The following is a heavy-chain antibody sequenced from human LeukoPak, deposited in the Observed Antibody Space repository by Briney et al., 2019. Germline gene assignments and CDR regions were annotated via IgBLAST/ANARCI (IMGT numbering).Heavy chain of an antibody. D-gene: IGHD2-15*01. Sequence: PGGSLRLSCAASGFTFNSYGMNWVPQAPGKGLEWVSAISGSGITTYYADSVKGRFTISRDNSKHTLYLQMNSLRAEDTAVYYCAKCGSGGSCYQFDYWGQGTLVTVSS. CDR2: ISGSGITT. CDR3: AKCGSGGSCYQFDY. J-gene: IGHJ4*02. CDR1: GFTFNSYG. V-gene: IGHV3-23*01.